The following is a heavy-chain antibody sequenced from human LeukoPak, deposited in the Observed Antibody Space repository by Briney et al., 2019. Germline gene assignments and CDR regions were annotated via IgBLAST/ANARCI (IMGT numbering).Heavy chain of an antibody. CDR3: AKEVDYGDYYYYGMDV. D-gene: IGHD4-17*01. V-gene: IGHV3-30*02. Sequence: GGSLRLSCAASGFTFSSYGMHWVRQATGKGLEWVAFIRYDGSNKYYADSVKGRLTISRDNSKNTLYLQMNSLRAEDTAVYYCAKEVDYGDYYYYGMDVWGQGTTVTVSS. CDR1: GFTFSSYG. J-gene: IGHJ6*02. CDR2: IRYDGSNK.